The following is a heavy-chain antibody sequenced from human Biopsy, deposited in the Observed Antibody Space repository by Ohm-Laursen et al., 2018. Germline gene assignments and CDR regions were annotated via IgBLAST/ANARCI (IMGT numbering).Heavy chain of an antibody. CDR2: ISTYNGNT. CDR1: GYTFTTYG. J-gene: IGHJ6*02. V-gene: IGHV1-18*01. CDR3: ARAKLEPVYYYYGMDV. D-gene: IGHD1-1*01. Sequence: ASVKVSCKVSGYTFTTYGISWVRQAPGQGLEWMGWISTYNGNTNYAQKLQGRVTMTTDTSTSTAYMEVTSLRSDDTAVYYCARAKLEPVYYYYGMDVWGQGTTVTVSS.